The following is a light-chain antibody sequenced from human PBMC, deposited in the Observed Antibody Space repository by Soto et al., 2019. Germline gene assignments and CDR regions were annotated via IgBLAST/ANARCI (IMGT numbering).Light chain of an antibody. Sequence: EIVMTQSPATLSVYPGERDTLSCSASQCVGRSLDWYHPKPGQDPRLHIYGASTMATGIPARFSGSGSGTEFTLIIISLQSEDFAINFCQEFNNWPPDRTFVQWTMVEIK. J-gene: IGKJ1*01. CDR1: QCVGRS. CDR3: QEFNNWPPDRT. V-gene: IGKV3-15*01. CDR2: GAS.